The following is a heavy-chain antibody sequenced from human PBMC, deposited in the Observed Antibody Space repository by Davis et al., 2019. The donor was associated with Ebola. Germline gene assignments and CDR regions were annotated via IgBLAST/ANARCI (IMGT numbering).Heavy chain of an antibody. J-gene: IGHJ4*02. CDR3: ARGYCSSTSCYACDY. CDR1: GFTFSSYA. V-gene: IGHV3-30-3*01. Sequence: GESLKISCAASGFTFSSYAMHWVRQAPGKGLEWVAVISYDGSNKYYADSVKGRFTISRDNSKNTLYLQMNSLRAEDTAVYYCARGYCSSTSCYACDYWGQGTLVTVSS. D-gene: IGHD2-2*01. CDR2: ISYDGSNK.